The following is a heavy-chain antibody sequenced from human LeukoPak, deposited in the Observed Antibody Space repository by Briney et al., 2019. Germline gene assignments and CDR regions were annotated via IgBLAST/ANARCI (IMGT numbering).Heavy chain of an antibody. CDR2: ISSSSSYI. Sequence: GGSLRLSCAASGFTFSSYSMNWVRQAPGKGLEWVSSISSSSSYIYYADAVKGRFTIPRDNAKNSLYLQMNSLRAEDTAVYYCARDIAAAGIDGGADYWGQGTLVTVSS. D-gene: IGHD6-13*01. CDR1: GFTFSSYS. V-gene: IGHV3-21*01. J-gene: IGHJ4*02. CDR3: ARDIAAAGIDGGADY.